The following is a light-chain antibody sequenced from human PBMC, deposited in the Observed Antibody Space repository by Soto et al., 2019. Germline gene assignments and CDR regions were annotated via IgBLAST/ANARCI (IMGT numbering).Light chain of an antibody. CDR2: AAS. V-gene: IGKV1-39*01. Sequence: DIQMTQSPSSLSASVGERATITCRASQSISSYLNWYQQKPGQAPKLLIYAASSFQSGVPSRFSGSGSGTDFTLTISSLQPEDFATYYCQQSYSTPPYTFGQGTKLEIK. CDR3: QQSYSTPPYT. CDR1: QSISSY. J-gene: IGKJ2*01.